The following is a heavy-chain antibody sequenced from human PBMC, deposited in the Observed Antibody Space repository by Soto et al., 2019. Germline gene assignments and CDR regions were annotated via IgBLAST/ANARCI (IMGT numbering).Heavy chain of an antibody. J-gene: IGHJ6*02. Sequence: PGGSLRLSCAASGFTFSSYAMNWVRQAPGKGLGWVSSISSSSSFVYYADSVKGRFSISRDNAKNSLFLQMNSLRAEDTAVYYCGGSTNSAVYYGMDVWGQGTPVTVSS. D-gene: IGHD2-8*01. CDR1: GFTFSSYA. CDR2: ISSSSSFV. V-gene: IGHV3-21*01. CDR3: GGSTNSAVYYGMDV.